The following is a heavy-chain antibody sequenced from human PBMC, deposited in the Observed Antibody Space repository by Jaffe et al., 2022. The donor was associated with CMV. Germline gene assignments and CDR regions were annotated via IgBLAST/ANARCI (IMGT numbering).Heavy chain of an antibody. Sequence: EVQLVESGGGLVQPGGSLKLSCAASGFTFSGSAMHWVRQASGKGLEWVGRIRSKANSYATAYAASVKGRFTISRDDSKNTAYLQMNSLKTEDTAVYYCTRLSIVGATNRDAFDIWGQGTMVTVSS. CDR2: IRSKANSYAT. CDR3: TRLSIVGATNRDAFDI. CDR1: GFTFSGSA. D-gene: IGHD1-26*01. V-gene: IGHV3-73*02. J-gene: IGHJ3*02.